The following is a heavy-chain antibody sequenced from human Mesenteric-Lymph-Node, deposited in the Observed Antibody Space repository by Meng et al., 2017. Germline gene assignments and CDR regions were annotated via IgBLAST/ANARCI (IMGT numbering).Heavy chain of an antibody. CDR3: ARGILWFGELSGDY. CDR2: ISYDGSNK. CDR1: GFTFSSYA. D-gene: IGHD3-10*01. J-gene: IGHJ4*02. V-gene: IGHV3-30*04. Sequence: GESLKISCAASGFTFSSYAMHWVRQAPGKGLEWVAVISYDGSNKYYADSVKGRFTISRDNSKNTLYLQMNSLRAEDTAVYYCARGILWFGELSGDYWGQGTLVTVSS.